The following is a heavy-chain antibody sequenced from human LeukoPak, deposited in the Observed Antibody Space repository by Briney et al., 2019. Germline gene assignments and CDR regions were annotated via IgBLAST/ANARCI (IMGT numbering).Heavy chain of an antibody. CDR2: ISGYGGST. J-gene: IGHJ4*02. CDR3: AKDMWRFGELDYDY. Sequence: PGGSLRLSCAASGFTFDDYAMHWVRHAPGRGVEWGYLISGYGGSTYYADSVKGRFTLSRQNRKNSLYVKMNSLRTEDTALYYCAKDMWRFGELDYDYWGQGTLVTVSS. D-gene: IGHD3-10*01. V-gene: IGHV3-43*02. CDR1: GFTFDDYA.